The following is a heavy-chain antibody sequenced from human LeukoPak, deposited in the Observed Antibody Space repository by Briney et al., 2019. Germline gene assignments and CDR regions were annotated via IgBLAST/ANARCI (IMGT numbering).Heavy chain of an antibody. V-gene: IGHV3-48*03. D-gene: IGHD2/OR15-2a*01. CDR2: ISSSGCTI. CDR3: ARAPPGSMTAYAFDV. Sequence: GGSLRLSCAASGFTFSSYEMNWVRQAPGKGLEWVSYISSSGCTIYYADSVEGRFTISRDNAKNSLYLQMNSLRAEDTAVYYCARAPPGSMTAYAFDVWGQGTMVTVSS. CDR1: GFTFSSYE. J-gene: IGHJ3*01.